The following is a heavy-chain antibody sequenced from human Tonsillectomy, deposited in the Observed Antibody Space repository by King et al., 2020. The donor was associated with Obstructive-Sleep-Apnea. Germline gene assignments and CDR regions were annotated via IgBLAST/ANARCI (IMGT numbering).Heavy chain of an antibody. V-gene: IGHV5-51*01. D-gene: IGHD3-22*01. Sequence: QLVQSGAEVKKPGESLKISCKGSGYSFTTYWIGWVRQMPGKGLEWMGIIYPGDSDTRYSPSFQGQVTISADKSISTAYLQWSSLKASDTAMYYCARPRAYYYDTCGYAPWHAFDIWGQGTMVTVSS. J-gene: IGHJ3*02. CDR2: IYPGDSDT. CDR3: ARPRAYYYDTCGYAPWHAFDI. CDR1: GYSFTTYW.